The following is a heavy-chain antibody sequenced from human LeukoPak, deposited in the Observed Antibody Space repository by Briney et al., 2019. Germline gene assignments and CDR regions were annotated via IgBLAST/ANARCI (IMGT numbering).Heavy chain of an antibody. Sequence: PSETLSLTCTVSGGSISSYYWSWIRQPPGKGLEWIGYIYYGGSTNYNPSLKSRVTISVDTSKNQFSLKLSSVTAADTAVYYCARDKGYSGYGYFDYWGQGTLVTVSS. CDR2: IYYGGST. V-gene: IGHV4-59*01. CDR3: ARDKGYSGYGYFDY. D-gene: IGHD5-12*01. CDR1: GGSISSYY. J-gene: IGHJ4*02.